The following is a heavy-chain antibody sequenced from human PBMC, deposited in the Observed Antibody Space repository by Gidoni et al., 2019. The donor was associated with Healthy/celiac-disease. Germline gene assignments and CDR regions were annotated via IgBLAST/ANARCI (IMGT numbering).Heavy chain of an antibody. CDR2: INPAIGGT. CDR1: GFKFSDHY. V-gene: IGHV1-2*02. Sequence: QVQLVQSGPAVKKPGAPMMVSCKASGFKFSDHYIHWVRQAPGQGLEWMGWINPAIGGTRYAQKCQGRVNMAWDTATITALMEVTSLTPDDTAIYYCVREGNWGTGWDIWGQGTRVTVSS. D-gene: IGHD1-26*01. CDR3: VREGNWGTGWDI. J-gene: IGHJ4*02.